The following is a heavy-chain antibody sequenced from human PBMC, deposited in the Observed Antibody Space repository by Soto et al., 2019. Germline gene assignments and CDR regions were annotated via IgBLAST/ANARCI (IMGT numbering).Heavy chain of an antibody. J-gene: IGHJ4*02. CDR3: ARAALSTIFGVVMQNYFDY. V-gene: IGHV3-30-3*01. Sequence: QVQLVESGGGVVQPGRSLRLSCAASGFTFSSYAMHWVRQAPGKGLEWVAVISYDGSNKYYADSVKGRFTISRDNSKNTLYLQMNSLRAEDTAVYYCARAALSTIFGVVMQNYFDYWGQGTLVTVSS. CDR1: GFTFSSYA. CDR2: ISYDGSNK. D-gene: IGHD3-3*01.